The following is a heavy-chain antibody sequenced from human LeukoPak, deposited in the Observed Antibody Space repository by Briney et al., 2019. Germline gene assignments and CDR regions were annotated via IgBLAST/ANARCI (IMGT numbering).Heavy chain of an antibody. CDR1: GGSISSYY. CDR3: ARERDYVWGSYRYFDY. J-gene: IGHJ4*02. CDR2: IYYSGST. D-gene: IGHD3-16*02. V-gene: IGHV4-59*01. Sequence: SETLSLTCTVSGGSISSYYWSWIRQPPGKGLEWIGYIYYSGSTNYNPSLKSRVTISVDTSKNQFSLKLSSVTAADTAVYYCARERDYVWGSYRYFDYWGQGTLVTVSS.